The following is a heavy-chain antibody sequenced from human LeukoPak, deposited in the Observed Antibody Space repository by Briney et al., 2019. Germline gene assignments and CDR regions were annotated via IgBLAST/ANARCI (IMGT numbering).Heavy chain of an antibody. V-gene: IGHV4-4*09. Sequence: SETLSLTCTVSGGSISSYYWSWIRQPPGKGLEWIGYIYTSGSTNYNPSLKSRVTISVDTSKNQFSLKLSSVTAADTAVYYCARHYQVYYFDYWGQGTLVTVSS. D-gene: IGHD2-2*01. J-gene: IGHJ4*02. CDR1: GGSISSYY. CDR3: ARHYQVYYFDY. CDR2: IYTSGST.